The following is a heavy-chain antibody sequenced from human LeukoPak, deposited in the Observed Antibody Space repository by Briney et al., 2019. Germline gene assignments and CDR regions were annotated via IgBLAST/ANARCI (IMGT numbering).Heavy chain of an antibody. CDR2: ISAYNGNT. CDR3: ASSGYSYGYGFDAFDI. J-gene: IGHJ3*02. V-gene: IGHV1-18*01. D-gene: IGHD5-18*01. Sequence: ASVKVSCKASGYTFTSYGISWVRQAPGQGLEWMGWISAYNGNTNYAQKLQGRVTMTTDTSTSTAYMELRSLRSDDTAVYYCASSGYSYGYGFDAFDIWGQGTMVTVSS. CDR1: GYTFTSYG.